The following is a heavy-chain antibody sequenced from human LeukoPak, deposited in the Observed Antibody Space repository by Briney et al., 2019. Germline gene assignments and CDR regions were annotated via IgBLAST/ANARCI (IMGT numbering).Heavy chain of an antibody. Sequence: ASVKVSCKAAGYTFTSYDINWVRQATGQGLEWMGWMNPNSGNTGYAQQFQGRVTITRNTSISTAYMELSSLRSEDTAVYYCARGPLPSSNYGYYYYYYMDVWGKGTTVTVS. D-gene: IGHD4-11*01. CDR1: GYTFTSYD. CDR3: ARGPLPSSNYGYYYYYYMDV. V-gene: IGHV1-8*03. J-gene: IGHJ6*03. CDR2: MNPNSGNT.